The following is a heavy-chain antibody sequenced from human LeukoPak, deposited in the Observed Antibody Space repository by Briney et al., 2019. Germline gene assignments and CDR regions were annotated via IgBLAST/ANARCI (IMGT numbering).Heavy chain of an antibody. CDR2: INPNSGGT. D-gene: IGHD3-3*01. V-gene: IGHV1-2*02. J-gene: IGHJ4*02. CDR3: ARVCGTIFGVVTTVGGGPLALDY. CDR1: GYTFTGYY. Sequence: ASVKVSCKASGYTFTGYYMHWVRQAPGQGLEWMGWINPNSGGTNYAQKFQGRVTMTRDTSISTAYMELRSLRSDDTAVYYCARVCGTIFGVVTTVGGGPLALDYWGQGTLVTVSS.